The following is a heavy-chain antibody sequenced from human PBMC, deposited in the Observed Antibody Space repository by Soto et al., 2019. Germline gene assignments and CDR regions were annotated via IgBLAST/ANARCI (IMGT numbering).Heavy chain of an antibody. J-gene: IGHJ6*03. CDR2: MNPNSGNT. CDR1: GYSFTSYD. V-gene: IGHV1-8*01. Sequence: ASVKVSCKASGYSFTSYDINWVRQATGQGLEWMGWMNPNSGNTGYAQKFQGRVTMTRNTSISTAYMELSGLISSDTAVYSCARIDSPYYSSYMDVWGNGTTVTVSS. CDR3: ARIDSPYYSSYMDV.